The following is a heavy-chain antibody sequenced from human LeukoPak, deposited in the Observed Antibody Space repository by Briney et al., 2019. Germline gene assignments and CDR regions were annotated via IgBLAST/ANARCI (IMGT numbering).Heavy chain of an antibody. CDR3: ARVEIAMSKSVY. V-gene: IGHV1-18*01. CDR2: SNAYNGNS. J-gene: IGHJ4*02. D-gene: IGHD5-18*01. CDR1: GYTFTSYG. Sequence: ASVKVSCKASGYTFTSYGISWVRQAPGQGLEWMGWSNAYNGNSNYAQNFQGRVTMTTDTSTSTAYMEMRSLISDDTAVYYCARVEIAMSKSVYWGQGPLVTVSS.